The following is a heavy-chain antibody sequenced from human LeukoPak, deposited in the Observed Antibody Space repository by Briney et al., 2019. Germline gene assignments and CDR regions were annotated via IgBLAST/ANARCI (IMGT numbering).Heavy chain of an antibody. Sequence: PSETLSLTCTVSGGSIRSYYWSWIRQPPGKGLEWIGYIYYSGSTNYNPSLKSRVTMSVDTSKNQFSLKLSSVTAADTAVYYCAGHHPRNTVDFWGQGTLVTVSS. CDR2: IYYSGST. D-gene: IGHD2/OR15-2a*01. CDR3: AGHHPRNTVDF. CDR1: GGSIRSYY. J-gene: IGHJ4*02. V-gene: IGHV4-59*08.